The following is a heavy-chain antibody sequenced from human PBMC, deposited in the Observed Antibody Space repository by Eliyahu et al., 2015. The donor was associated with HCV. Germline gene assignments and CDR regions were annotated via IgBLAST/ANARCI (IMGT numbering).Heavy chain of an antibody. CDR1: GGXFSSDDYY. D-gene: IGHD3-10*01. Sequence: QVQLQESGPGLVEPSQTLSLTCTVSGGXFSSDDYYWSWIRQPPGAGLEWIGCVYYSGSTYYNPSLKSRITILADTSKDQFSLRLTSVTAADAAMYYCARVQVRVFGSGSLFDYWGQGTMVAVSS. CDR3: ARVQVRVFGSGSLFDY. CDR2: VYYSGST. V-gene: IGHV4-30-4*08. J-gene: IGHJ4*02.